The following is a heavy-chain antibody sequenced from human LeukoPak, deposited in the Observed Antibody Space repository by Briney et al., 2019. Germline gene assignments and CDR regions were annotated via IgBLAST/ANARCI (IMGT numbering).Heavy chain of an antibody. CDR3: TTEVVVLLWFGEPA. Sequence: GGSLRLSCAASGFTFSNAWMSWVRQAPGKGLEWVGRIKSKTDGGTTDYAAPVKGRFTISRDDSKNTLYLQMNSLKTEDTAVYYCTTEVVVLLWFGEPAWGQGTLVTVSS. D-gene: IGHD3-10*01. J-gene: IGHJ4*02. CDR2: IKSKTDGGTT. V-gene: IGHV3-15*01. CDR1: GFTFSNAW.